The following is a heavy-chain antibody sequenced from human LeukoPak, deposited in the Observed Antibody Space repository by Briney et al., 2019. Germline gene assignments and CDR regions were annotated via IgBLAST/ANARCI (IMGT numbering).Heavy chain of an antibody. V-gene: IGHV1-69-2*01. CDR3: ATDYDSGSYGPRYWFDP. J-gene: IGHJ5*02. D-gene: IGHD1-26*01. CDR2: VDPEDGET. Sequence: ASVKVSCKASGYTFTDYYMHWVQQAPGKGLEWMGRVDPEDGETIYAEQFQGRVTITADTSTDTAYIELSSLRSEDTAVYYCATDYDSGSYGPRYWFDPWGQGTLVTVSS. CDR1: GYTFTDYY.